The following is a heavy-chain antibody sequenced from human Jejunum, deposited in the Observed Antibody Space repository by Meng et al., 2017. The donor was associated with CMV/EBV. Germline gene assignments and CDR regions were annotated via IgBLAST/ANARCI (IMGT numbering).Heavy chain of an antibody. V-gene: IGHV4-34*01. CDR3: ARGFVKYTVTRVGNWFDP. Sequence: QGQLQQWGPGLLKPSETPSLTCAVYGGSFSGYYWSWIRQPPGKGLEWIGEINHSGSTNYNPSLKSRVTISVDTSKNQFSLKLSSVTAADTAVYYCARGFVKYTVTRVGNWFDPWGQGTLVTVSS. D-gene: IGHD4-17*01. J-gene: IGHJ5*02. CDR2: INHSGST. CDR1: GGSFSGYY.